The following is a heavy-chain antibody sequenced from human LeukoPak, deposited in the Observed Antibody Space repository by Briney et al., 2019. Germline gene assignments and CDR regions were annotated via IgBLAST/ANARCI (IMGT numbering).Heavy chain of an antibody. V-gene: IGHV4-38-2*02. CDR2: IYHSGST. Sequence: SETLSLTCTVSGYSISSGYYWGWIRQPPGKGLEWIGSIYHSGSTYYNPSLKSRVTISVDTSKNQFSLKLSSVTAADTAVYYCARVALSDAFDIWGQGTMVTVSS. CDR1: GYSISSGYY. J-gene: IGHJ3*02. CDR3: ARVALSDAFDI.